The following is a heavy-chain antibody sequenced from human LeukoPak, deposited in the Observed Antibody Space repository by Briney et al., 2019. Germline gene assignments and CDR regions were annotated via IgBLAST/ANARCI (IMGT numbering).Heavy chain of an antibody. Sequence: SETLSLTCTVSGGSISSYYWSWIRQPPGKGLEWIGYIYYSGSTNYNPSLKSRVTISVDTSKYQFSLKLSSVTAADAAVYYCARFLTRIQWPYFDYWGQGTLVTVSS. D-gene: IGHD5-12*01. CDR3: ARFLTRIQWPYFDY. J-gene: IGHJ4*02. V-gene: IGHV4-59*08. CDR1: GGSISSYY. CDR2: IYYSGST.